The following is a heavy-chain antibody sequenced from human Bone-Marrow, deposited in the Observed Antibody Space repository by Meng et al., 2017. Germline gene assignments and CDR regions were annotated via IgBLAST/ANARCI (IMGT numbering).Heavy chain of an antibody. CDR1: EFTFTNYG. D-gene: IGHD1/OR15-1a*01. V-gene: IGHV3-30*03. CDR2: ISYDGSNK. CDR3: ARWNGNTAYDY. J-gene: IGHJ4*02. Sequence: QVQLVESGGGVVQPGRSLRLSCAASEFTFTNYGMHWVRQAPGKGLEWVAVISYDGSNKLYAGSVKGRFTMSRDNSKDTLYLQMNSLRADDTAVYYCARWNGNTAYDYWGQGTLVTVSS.